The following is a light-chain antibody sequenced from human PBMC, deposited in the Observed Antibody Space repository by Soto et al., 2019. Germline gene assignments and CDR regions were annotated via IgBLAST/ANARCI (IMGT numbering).Light chain of an antibody. J-gene: IGKJ5*01. CDR3: QQYGGSPIT. V-gene: IGKV3-20*01. CDR1: QSVTTK. CDR2: GAS. Sequence: EIVLTQSPGTLSLSPGERATLSCRASQSVTTKLAWYQHKPGQGPRLLISGASSRASGVPDRFSGSGSETDFTLIISRLQPEDFALYYCQQYGGSPITFGQGTRLEIK.